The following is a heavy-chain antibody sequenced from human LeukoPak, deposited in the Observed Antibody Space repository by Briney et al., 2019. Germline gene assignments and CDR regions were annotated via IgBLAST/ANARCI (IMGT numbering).Heavy chain of an antibody. CDR3: AREGPISGSYAAFDI. Sequence: SQTLSLTCTVSGGSISSGSYYWSWIRQPAGEGLEWIGRIYTSGSTNYNPSPKSRVTISVNTSKNQFSLKLSSVTAADTAVYYCAREGPISGSYAAFDIWGQGTMVTVSS. CDR2: IYTSGST. D-gene: IGHD1-26*01. V-gene: IGHV4-61*02. J-gene: IGHJ3*02. CDR1: GGSISSGSYY.